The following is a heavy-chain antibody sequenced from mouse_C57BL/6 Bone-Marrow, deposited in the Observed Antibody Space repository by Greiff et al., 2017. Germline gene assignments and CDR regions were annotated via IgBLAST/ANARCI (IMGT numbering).Heavy chain of an antibody. CDR1: EYEFPSHD. Sequence: EVQLVESGGGLVQPGESLKLSCESNEYEFPSHDMSWVRKTPEKRLELVAAINSDGGSTYYPDTMERRFIISRDNTKKTLYLQRSSLRSEDTALYYCARLSYYYGSSNWYFDVWGTGTTVTVSS. V-gene: IGHV5-2*01. J-gene: IGHJ1*03. CDR3: ARLSYYYGSSNWYFDV. D-gene: IGHD1-1*01. CDR2: INSDGGST.